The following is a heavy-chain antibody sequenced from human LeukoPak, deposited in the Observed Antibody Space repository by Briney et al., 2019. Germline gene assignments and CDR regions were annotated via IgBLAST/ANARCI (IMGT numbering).Heavy chain of an antibody. CDR3: ARSPYFYDSSGLHFDY. CDR1: GFTFSSYS. V-gene: IGHV3-48*01. J-gene: IGHJ4*02. D-gene: IGHD3-22*01. Sequence: GGSLRLSCVASGFTFSSYSMNWVRQAPGKGLEWVSYISSTSSPIYYWDSVKGRFTISRDYAKNSLYLQMNSLRAEDTAVYYCARSPYFYDSSGLHFDYWGQGILVTVSS. CDR2: ISSTSSPI.